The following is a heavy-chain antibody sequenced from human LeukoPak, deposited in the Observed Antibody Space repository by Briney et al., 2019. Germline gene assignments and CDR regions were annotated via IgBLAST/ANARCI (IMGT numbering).Heavy chain of an antibody. J-gene: IGHJ4*02. CDR2: ISYDGSNK. CDR3: AKDSYGGNPVAYFDY. Sequence: QPGGSLRLSCAASGFTFSSYGMHWVRQAPGKGLEWVAVISYDGSNKYYADSVKGRFTISRDNSKNTLYLQMNSLRAEDTAVYYCAKDSYGGNPVAYFDYWGQGTLVTVSS. V-gene: IGHV3-30*18. D-gene: IGHD4-23*01. CDR1: GFTFSSYG.